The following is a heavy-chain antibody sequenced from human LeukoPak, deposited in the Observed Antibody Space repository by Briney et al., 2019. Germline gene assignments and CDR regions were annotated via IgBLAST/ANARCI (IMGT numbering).Heavy chain of an antibody. V-gene: IGHV3-7*01. CDR3: ARDKIEGPTKLDY. Sequence: GGSLRLSCAASRFTFSSYWMSWVRQAPGKGLEWVANIKQDESEKYYVDSLKGRFTISRDNAKNSLYLQMNSLRAEDTAVYYCARDKIEGPTKLDYWGQGILVTVSS. D-gene: IGHD1-1*01. CDR2: IKQDESEK. J-gene: IGHJ4*02. CDR1: RFTFSSYW.